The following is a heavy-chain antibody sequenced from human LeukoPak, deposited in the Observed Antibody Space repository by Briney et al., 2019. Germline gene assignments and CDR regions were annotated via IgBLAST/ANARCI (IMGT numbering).Heavy chain of an antibody. J-gene: IGHJ4*02. CDR3: ARDSLDSGYRAFDY. CDR2: IYTSGST. D-gene: IGHD5-12*01. CDR1: GGSISSYY. Sequence: SETLSLTCTVSGGSISSYYWSWLRQPAGKGLEWIGRIYTSGSTNYNPSLKSRVTMSVDTSKNQFSLKLSSVTAADTAVYYCARDSLDSGYRAFDYWGQGTLVTVSS. V-gene: IGHV4-4*07.